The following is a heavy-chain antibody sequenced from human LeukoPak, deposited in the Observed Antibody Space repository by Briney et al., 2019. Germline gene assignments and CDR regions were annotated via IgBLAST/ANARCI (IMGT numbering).Heavy chain of an antibody. CDR3: ARGPDPVVRGPRRAFDL. Sequence: PGGSLRLSCAASGFTFTYYAMHWVRQAPGKGLEWVSVVSNGGSNQDYTDSVKGRFIISRDDSKSTVYLQMNGLRVDDTAMYYCARGPDPVVRGPRRAFDLWGQGTMVTVSS. D-gene: IGHD3-10*01. V-gene: IGHV3-30-3*01. CDR1: GFTFTYYA. CDR2: VSNGGSNQ. J-gene: IGHJ3*01.